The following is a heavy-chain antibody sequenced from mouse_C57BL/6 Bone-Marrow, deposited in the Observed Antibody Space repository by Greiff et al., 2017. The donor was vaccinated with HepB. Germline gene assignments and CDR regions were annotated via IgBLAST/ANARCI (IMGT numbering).Heavy chain of an antibody. D-gene: IGHD1-1*01. V-gene: IGHV1-81*01. CDR3: ARPDYGSSYFDY. CDR1: GYTFTSYG. J-gene: IGHJ2*01. CDR2: IYPRSGNT. Sequence: LVESGAELARPGASVKLSCKASGYTFTSYGISWVKQRTGQGLEWIGEIYPRSGNTYYNEKFKGKATLTADKSSSTAYMELRSLTSEDSAVYFCARPDYGSSYFDYWGQGTTLTVSS.